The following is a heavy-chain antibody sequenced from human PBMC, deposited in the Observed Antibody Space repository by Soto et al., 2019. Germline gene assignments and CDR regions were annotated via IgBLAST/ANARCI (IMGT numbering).Heavy chain of an antibody. D-gene: IGHD4-17*01. CDR2: IYYIGNT. CDR3: GAQDYGAKGYYFET. CDR1: GGSISSGSSY. V-gene: IGHV4-39*01. J-gene: IGHJ4*02. Sequence: QVQLQESGPGLVKPSETLPLTCTVSGGSISSGSSYWGWIRQPPGKGLEWIGNIYYIGNTYYNPSLKSRVTLSIDSSKTQFSLKLTSVTTADTAVYDCGAQDYGAKGYYFETWGQGILVTVSS.